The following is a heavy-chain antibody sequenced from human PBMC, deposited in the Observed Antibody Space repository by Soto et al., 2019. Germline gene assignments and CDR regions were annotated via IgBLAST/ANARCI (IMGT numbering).Heavy chain of an antibody. V-gene: IGHV1-8*01. CDR3: ARNRRETGDFDY. D-gene: IGHD7-27*01. CDR2: MNPNSGAT. CDR1: GYIFTNYD. Sequence: QVQLVQSGAEVKRPGASVTVSCSASGYIFTNYDINWVRQATGQGLEWLGWMNPNSGATGYAQKFQGILTLTRDTAITTAYMELNSLKSEDTAVYYCARNRRETGDFDYWGQGTLVTVSS. J-gene: IGHJ4*02.